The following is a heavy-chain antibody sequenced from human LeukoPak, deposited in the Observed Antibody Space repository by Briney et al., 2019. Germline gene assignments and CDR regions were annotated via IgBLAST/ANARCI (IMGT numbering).Heavy chain of an antibody. Sequence: GGSLRLSCAASGFTFSSYAMSWVRQAPGKGLEWVSAISGSGGSTYYADSVKGRFTISRDNSKNTLYLQMNSLRAEDTAVYYCAKDRRTGIQPTGDLFDWGQGTLVTVSS. CDR1: GFTFSSYA. J-gene: IGHJ4*02. CDR2: ISGSGGST. V-gene: IGHV3-23*01. CDR3: AKDRRTGIQPTGDLFD. D-gene: IGHD5-18*01.